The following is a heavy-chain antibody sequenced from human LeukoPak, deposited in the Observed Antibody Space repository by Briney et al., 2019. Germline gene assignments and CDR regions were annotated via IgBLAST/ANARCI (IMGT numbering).Heavy chain of an antibody. D-gene: IGHD3-22*01. Sequence: SETLSLTCAVYGGSFSGYYWGWIRQPPGKGLEWIGSIYYSGSTYYNPSLKSRDTISVDTSKNQFSLKLSSVTAADTAVYYCARLLTYYYDSSGPDPAYYFDYWGQGTLVTVSS. CDR2: IYYSGST. J-gene: IGHJ4*02. CDR1: GGSFSGYY. V-gene: IGHV4-39*01. CDR3: ARLLTYYYDSSGPDPAYYFDY.